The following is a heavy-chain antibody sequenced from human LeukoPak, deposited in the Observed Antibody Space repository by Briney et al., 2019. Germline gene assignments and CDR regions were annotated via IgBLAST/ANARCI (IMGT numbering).Heavy chain of an antibody. CDR3: ARVPAAAIQYFDY. V-gene: IGHV4-61*08. J-gene: IGHJ4*02. Sequence: PSQTLSLTCTVSGGSISSGDYYWSWIRQPPGKGLEWIGYIYYSGSTNYNPSLKSRVTISVDTSKNQFSLKLSSVTAADTAVYYCARVPAAAIQYFDYWGQGTLVTVSS. CDR1: GGSISSGDYY. CDR2: IYYSGST. D-gene: IGHD6-13*01.